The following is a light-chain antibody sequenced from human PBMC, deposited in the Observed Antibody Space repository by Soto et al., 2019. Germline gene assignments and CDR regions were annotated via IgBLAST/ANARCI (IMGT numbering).Light chain of an antibody. Sequence: IQLTQSPSSLSASVGDRVTITCRASQGISSYLAWYQQKPGKAPKLLLYAASTLQSGVPSRISGSGSGTDFTLTISSLQPEDFATYYWQQLNSYPRTFGQGTKVDIK. CDR3: QQLNSYPRT. CDR1: QGISSY. V-gene: IGKV1-9*01. J-gene: IGKJ1*01. CDR2: AAS.